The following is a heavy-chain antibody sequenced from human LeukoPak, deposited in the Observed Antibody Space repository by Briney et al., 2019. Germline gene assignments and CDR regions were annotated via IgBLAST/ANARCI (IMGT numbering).Heavy chain of an antibody. V-gene: IGHV4-31*03. J-gene: IGHJ5*02. CDR3: ARYNTRENWFDP. Sequence: SETLSLTCTVSGASVSSGSDYWSWIRQPPGKGLEWIGYIYYSGSTYYNPSLKSRVTISVDTSKNQFSLKLSSVTAADTAVYYCARYNTRENWFDPWGQGTLVTVSS. CDR1: GASVSSGSDY. D-gene: IGHD1-1*01. CDR2: IYYSGST.